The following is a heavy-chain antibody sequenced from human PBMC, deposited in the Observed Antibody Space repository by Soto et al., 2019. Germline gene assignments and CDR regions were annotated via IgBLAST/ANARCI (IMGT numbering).Heavy chain of an antibody. Sequence: EVQLLESGGGLVQPGGSLRLSCAASGFTFSSYAMSWVRQAPGKGLEWVSAISGSGGSTYYADSVKGRFTISRDNSKKTVYLQMISLRAEETDVYYCAKDQGPDHIGVVVAATFNWFDPWGQGTLVTVSS. J-gene: IGHJ5*02. V-gene: IGHV3-23*01. CDR3: AKDQGPDHIGVVVAATFNWFDP. CDR2: ISGSGGST. D-gene: IGHD2-15*01. CDR1: GFTFSSYA.